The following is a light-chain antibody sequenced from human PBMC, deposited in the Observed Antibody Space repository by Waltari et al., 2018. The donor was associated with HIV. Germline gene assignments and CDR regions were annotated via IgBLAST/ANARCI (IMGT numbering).Light chain of an antibody. CDR3: SSFAGSNNLMV. J-gene: IGLJ2*01. Sequence: QSALTPPPSASGAPGQSVTLSCTGPRSDVGGYNYVPWYQQHPGKAPKLMIYQVNKRPSGVPARFSGTKSGNRASLTVSGLQTEDEADYYCSSFAGSNNLMVFGGGTKLTVL. V-gene: IGLV2-8*01. CDR1: RSDVGGYNY. CDR2: QVN.